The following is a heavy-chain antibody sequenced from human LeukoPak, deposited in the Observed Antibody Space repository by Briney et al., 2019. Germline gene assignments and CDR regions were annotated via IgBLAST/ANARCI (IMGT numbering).Heavy chain of an antibody. CDR1: GYTFTSYG. CDR2: IIPIFGTA. D-gene: IGHD3-22*01. CDR3: AIDSSGYVVDY. Sequence: APVKVSCKASGYTFTSYGISWVRQAPGQGLEWMGGIIPIFGTANYAQKFQGRVTITADESTSTAYMELSSLRSEDTAVYYCAIDSSGYVVDYWGQGTLVTVSS. J-gene: IGHJ4*02. V-gene: IGHV1-69*13.